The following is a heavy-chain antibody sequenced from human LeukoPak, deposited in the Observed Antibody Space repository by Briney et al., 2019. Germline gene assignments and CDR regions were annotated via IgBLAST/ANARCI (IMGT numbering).Heavy chain of an antibody. J-gene: IGHJ4*02. CDR3: ASPGPYYGSGRLPFDY. CDR2: IYYSGST. D-gene: IGHD3-10*01. CDR1: GGSISSSSYY. Sequence: SETLSLTCTVSGGSISSSSYYWGWIRQPPGKGLEWIGSIYYSGSTNYNPSLKSRVTISVDKSKNQFSLKLSSVTAADTAVYYCASPGPYYGSGRLPFDYWGQGTLVTVSS. V-gene: IGHV4-39*07.